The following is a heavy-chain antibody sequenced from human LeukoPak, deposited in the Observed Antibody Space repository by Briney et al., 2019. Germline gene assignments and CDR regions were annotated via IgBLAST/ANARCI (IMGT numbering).Heavy chain of an antibody. V-gene: IGHV1-18*01. CDR2: ISAYNGNT. CDR1: GYTFTSYG. J-gene: IGHJ4*02. D-gene: IGHD3-10*01. Sequence: ASVKISCKASGYTFTSYGISWVRQAPGQGLEWMGWISAYNGNTNYAQKLQGRVTMTTDTSTSTAYMELRSLRSDDTAVYYCARDRRGGSGSYRRFDYWGQGTLVTVSS. CDR3: ARDRRGGSGSYRRFDY.